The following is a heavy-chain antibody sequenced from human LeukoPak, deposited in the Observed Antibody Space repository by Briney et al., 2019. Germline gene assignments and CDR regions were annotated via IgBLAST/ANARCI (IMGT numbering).Heavy chain of an antibody. CDR2: IYTSGST. J-gene: IGHJ3*02. V-gene: IGHV4-61*02. Sequence: PSQTLSLTCTVSGGSISSGSYYLSWIRQPAGKGLEWIGRIYTSGSTNYNPSLKSRVTISVDTSKNQFSLKLSSVTAADTAVYYCARDPGGPIWGQGTMVTVSS. D-gene: IGHD1-26*01. CDR1: GGSISSGSYY. CDR3: ARDPGGPI.